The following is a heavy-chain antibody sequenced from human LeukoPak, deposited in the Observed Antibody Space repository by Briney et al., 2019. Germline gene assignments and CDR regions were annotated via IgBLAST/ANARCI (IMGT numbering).Heavy chain of an antibody. CDR1: GFTVSSNY. V-gene: IGHV3-53*01. CDR3: AKAYCSSTSCYGYFQH. D-gene: IGHD2-2*01. J-gene: IGHJ1*01. CDR2: IYSGGST. Sequence: GGSLRLSCAASGFTVSSNYMSWVRQAPGKGLEWVSVIYSGGSTYYADSVKGRFTISRDNSKNTLYLQMNSLRAEDTAVYYCAKAYCSSTSCYGYFQHWGQGTLVTVSS.